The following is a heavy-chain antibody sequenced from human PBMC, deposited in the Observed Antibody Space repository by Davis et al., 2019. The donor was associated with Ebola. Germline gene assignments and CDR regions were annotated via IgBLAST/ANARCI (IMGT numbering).Heavy chain of an antibody. V-gene: IGHV4-39*07. CDR3: ARVIYGGTVLDP. D-gene: IGHD4-23*01. Sequence: GSLRLSCTVSGGSIRSSSYYWGWVRQPPGKGLEWMANIFYTGSTYYNPSLRSRVTISVDTSRTQFSLKLNSVTVADTAVYYCARVIYGGTVLDPWGQGTLVTVSS. J-gene: IGHJ5*02. CDR1: GGSIRSSSYY. CDR2: IFYTGST.